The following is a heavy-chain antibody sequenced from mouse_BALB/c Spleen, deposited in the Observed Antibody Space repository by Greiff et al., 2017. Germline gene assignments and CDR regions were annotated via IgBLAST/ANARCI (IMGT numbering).Heavy chain of an antibody. CDR1: GFTFSDYY. J-gene: IGHJ4*01. CDR3: ARGGDGSKNAMDY. D-gene: IGHD1-1*01. CDR2: ISDGGSYT. Sequence: EVHLVESGGGLVKPGGSLKLSCAASGFTFSDYYMYWVRQTPEKRLEWVATISDGGSYTYYPDSVKGRFTISRDNAKNNLYLQMSSLKSEDTAMYYCARGGDGSKNAMDYWGQGTSVTISS. V-gene: IGHV5-4*02.